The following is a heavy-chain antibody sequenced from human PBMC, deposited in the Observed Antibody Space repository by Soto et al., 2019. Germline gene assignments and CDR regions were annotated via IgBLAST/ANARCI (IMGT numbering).Heavy chain of an antibody. J-gene: IGHJ3*02. V-gene: IGHV4-39*01. Sequence: SETLSLTCTVSGGSISSSSYYWGWIRQPPGKGLEWIGSIYYSGSTYYNPSLKSRVTISVDTSKNQFSLKLSSVTAADTAVYYCASPDYGDSLRAFDIWGQGTMVTV. CDR3: ASPDYGDSLRAFDI. CDR2: IYYSGST. D-gene: IGHD4-17*01. CDR1: GGSISSSSYY.